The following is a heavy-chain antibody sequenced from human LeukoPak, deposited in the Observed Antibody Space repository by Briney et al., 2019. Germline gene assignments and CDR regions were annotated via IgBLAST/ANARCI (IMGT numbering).Heavy chain of an antibody. J-gene: IGHJ3*02. V-gene: IGHV1-46*01. Sequence: ASVKVSCKASGYTFTSYYMHWVRQAPGQGLEWMGIINPSGGSTSYAQKFQGRVTMTRDMSTSTVYMELSSLRPEDTAVYYCAREYSSSKGAFDIWGQGTMVTVSS. CDR2: INPSGGST. CDR1: GYTFTSYY. D-gene: IGHD6-6*01. CDR3: AREYSSSKGAFDI.